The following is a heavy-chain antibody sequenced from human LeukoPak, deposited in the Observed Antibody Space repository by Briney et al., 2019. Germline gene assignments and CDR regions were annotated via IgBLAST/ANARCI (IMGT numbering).Heavy chain of an antibody. D-gene: IGHD3-3*01. J-gene: IGHJ4*02. CDR2: ISTTGSTT. V-gene: IGHV3-23*01. Sequence: QAGGSLILSCAASRFIFNNYAMSWVRQAPGKGLEWVSSISTTGSTTYYADSVRGRFTISRDNSQNTLSLQMDSLTAADTAVYSCATYDLWTTYYTFQYWGQGTLVSVSS. CDR3: ATYDLWTTYYTFQY. CDR1: RFIFNNYA.